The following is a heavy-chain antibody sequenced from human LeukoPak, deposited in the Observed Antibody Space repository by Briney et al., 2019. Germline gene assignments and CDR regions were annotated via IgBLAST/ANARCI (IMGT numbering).Heavy chain of an antibody. V-gene: IGHV3-11*01. J-gene: IGHJ6*02. CDR3: ARANHYGDSHTGYYYGMDV. Sequence: PGGSLRLSCAASGFTFSDYYMSWIRQAPGKGLEWVPYISSSGSTIYYADSVKGRFTISRDNAKNSLYLQMNSLRAEDTAVYYCARANHYGDSHTGYYYGMDVWGQGTTVTVSS. D-gene: IGHD4-17*01. CDR2: ISSSGSTI. CDR1: GFTFSDYY.